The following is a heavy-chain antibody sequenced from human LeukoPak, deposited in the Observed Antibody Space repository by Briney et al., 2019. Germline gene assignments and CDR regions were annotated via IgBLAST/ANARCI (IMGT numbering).Heavy chain of an antibody. J-gene: IGHJ4*02. CDR3: ATNIGDYYDSSALDY. Sequence: GASVKVSCKASGYTFTGYYIHWVRQAPGQGLEWMGWINPNTGGTNYAQKFQGRVTMTRDTSISTANMELSRLRSDDTAVYFCATNIGDYYDSSALDYWGQGTLVTVSS. V-gene: IGHV1-2*02. CDR2: INPNTGGT. CDR1: GYTFTGYY. D-gene: IGHD3-22*01.